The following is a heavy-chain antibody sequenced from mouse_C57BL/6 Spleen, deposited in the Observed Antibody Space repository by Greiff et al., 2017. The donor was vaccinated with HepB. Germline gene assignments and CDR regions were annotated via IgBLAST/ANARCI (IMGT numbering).Heavy chain of an antibody. J-gene: IGHJ3*01. CDR1: GYAFSSYW. Sequence: QVQLQQSGAELVKPGASVKISCKASGYAFSSYWMNWVKQRPGKGLEWIGQIYPGDGDTNYNGKFKGKATLTADKSSSTAYMQLSSLTSEDSAVYLCARGEYYGSSPGWFADWGQGTLVTVSA. CDR2: IYPGDGDT. CDR3: ARGEYYGSSPGWFAD. D-gene: IGHD1-1*01. V-gene: IGHV1-80*01.